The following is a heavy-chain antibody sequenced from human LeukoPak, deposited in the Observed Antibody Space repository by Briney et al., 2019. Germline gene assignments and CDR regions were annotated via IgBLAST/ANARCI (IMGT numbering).Heavy chain of an antibody. V-gene: IGHV3-74*01. CDR1: EFTFSSYW. J-gene: IGHJ3*02. D-gene: IGHD4-17*01. CDR2: INSDGSTT. Sequence: GGSLRLSCAASEFTFSSYWMHWARHAPGKGLVWVSRINSDGSTTNYADSVKGRFTISRDNAKNTLYLQVNSLRAEDTAVYYCARVKNGDYENAYDIWGQGTMVTVSS. CDR3: ARVKNGDYENAYDI.